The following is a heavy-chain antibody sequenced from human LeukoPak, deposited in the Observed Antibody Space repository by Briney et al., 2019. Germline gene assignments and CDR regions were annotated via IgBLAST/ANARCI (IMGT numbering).Heavy chain of an antibody. V-gene: IGHV3-15*01. J-gene: IGHJ4*02. Sequence: GGSLRLSCAASGFTFSSYTMNWVRQPPGKGLEWVGRIKSKTDGGTTDYAAPVKGRFTISRDDSKNTLYLQMNSLKTEDTAVYYCTTATPSIAAAEGGWDYWGQGTLVTVSS. D-gene: IGHD6-13*01. CDR3: TTATPSIAAAEGGWDY. CDR1: GFTFSSYT. CDR2: IKSKTDGGTT.